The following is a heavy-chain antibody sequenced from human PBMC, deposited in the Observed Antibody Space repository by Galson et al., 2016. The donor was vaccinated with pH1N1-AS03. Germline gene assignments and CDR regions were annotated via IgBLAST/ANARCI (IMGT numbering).Heavy chain of an antibody. CDR2: IHPIFGTP. J-gene: IGHJ4*02. V-gene: IGHV1-69*13. Sequence: SVKVSCKASGGTFGNYAISWMRQAPGQGLEWMGGIHPIFGTPRYAQKFQGRLTVTADDSTRAAYMELSSLTSEDTAIYYCARDRHYDSSGRYFYESEHWGQGTLVIVSS. D-gene: IGHD3-22*01. CDR3: ARDRHYDSSGRYFYESEH. CDR1: GGTFGNYA.